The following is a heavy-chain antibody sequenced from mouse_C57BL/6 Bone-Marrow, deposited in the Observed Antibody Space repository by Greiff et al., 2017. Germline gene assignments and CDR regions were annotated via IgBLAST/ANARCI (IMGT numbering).Heavy chain of an antibody. V-gene: IGHV14-2*01. Sequence: VQLQQSGAELVKPGASVKLSCTASGFNIKDYYMHWVKQRTEQGLEWIGRIDPEDGDTKYAPKFQGKATITADTSSNTAYLQLSSLTSEDTADYDCARSWGDYDRSLFDYWGQGTTLTVSS. CDR2: IDPEDGDT. CDR3: ARSWGDYDRSLFDY. D-gene: IGHD2-4*01. CDR1: GFNIKDYY. J-gene: IGHJ2*01.